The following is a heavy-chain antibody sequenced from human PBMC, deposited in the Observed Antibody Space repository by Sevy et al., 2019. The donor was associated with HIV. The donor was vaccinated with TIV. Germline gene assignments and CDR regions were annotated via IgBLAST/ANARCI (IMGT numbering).Heavy chain of an antibody. CDR2: ISAYNGNT. D-gene: IGHD1-26*01. J-gene: IGHJ1*01. V-gene: IGHV1-18*01. CDR1: GYTFTSYI. Sequence: ASVKVSCKASGYTFTSYIITWVRQAPGQGLEWMGRISAYNGNTNNPQKVQGRVTMTTDTSTSTAYMELTSLRSDDTAVYYCARAPSGSQGPGQYFQHWGQGTLVTVSS. CDR3: ARAPSGSQGPGQYFQH.